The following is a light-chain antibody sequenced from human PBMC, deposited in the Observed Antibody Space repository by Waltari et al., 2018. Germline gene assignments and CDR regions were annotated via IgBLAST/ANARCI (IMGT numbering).Light chain of an antibody. V-gene: IGKV3-15*01. Sequence: EIVMTQSPATLSLSPGARATLSCRASRNVGSDLAWYQQKPGQPPRLLIYGVSSRATGIPARFSGSGYGTEFALTISSLQSEDSAVYYCQHYRTQPLTFGGGTRVEI. J-gene: IGKJ4*01. CDR2: GVS. CDR3: QHYRTQPLT. CDR1: RNVGSD.